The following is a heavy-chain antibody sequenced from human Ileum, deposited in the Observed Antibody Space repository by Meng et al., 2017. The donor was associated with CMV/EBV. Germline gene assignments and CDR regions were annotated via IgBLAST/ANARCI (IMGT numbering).Heavy chain of an antibody. J-gene: IGHJ4*02. CDR3: ARDCPRQLGHDC. V-gene: IGHV3-7*01. CDR2: IKQDGSLT. CDR1: GFIFSNYW. D-gene: IGHD6-6*01. Sequence: GESLKISCAASGFIFSNYWMSWVRQVPGKGLEWVANIKQDGSLTNYLASVKGRFTISRDNAKNSFYLQMNSLRGEDTAIYYCARDCPRQLGHDCWGQGTLVTV.